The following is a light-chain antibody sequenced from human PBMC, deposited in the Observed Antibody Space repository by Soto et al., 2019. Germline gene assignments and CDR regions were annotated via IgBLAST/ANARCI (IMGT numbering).Light chain of an antibody. CDR3: CSYAGSSTYV. Sequence: QSALAQPASVSGSPGQSITISCTGTSSDVGTYSLVSWYQQHPGRAPKLMIYEDNKRPSGVSNRFSGSKSGNTASLTISGLQAEDEADYYCCSYAGSSTYVFGIGTKSPS. CDR1: SSDVGTYSL. CDR2: EDN. V-gene: IGLV2-23*01. J-gene: IGLJ1*01.